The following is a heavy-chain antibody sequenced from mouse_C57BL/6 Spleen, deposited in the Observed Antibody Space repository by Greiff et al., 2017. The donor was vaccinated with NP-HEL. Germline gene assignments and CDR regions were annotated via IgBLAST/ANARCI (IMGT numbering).Heavy chain of an antibody. CDR1: GFTFNTYA. Sequence: DVKLVESGGGLVQPKGSLKLSCAASGFTFNTYAMHWVRQAPGKGLEWVARIRSKSSNYATYYADSVKDRFTISRDDSQSMLYLQMNNLKTEDTAMYYCVREGDYYGSSWFAYWGQGTLVTVSA. V-gene: IGHV10-3*01. CDR2: IRSKSSNYAT. D-gene: IGHD1-1*01. CDR3: VREGDYYGSSWFAY. J-gene: IGHJ3*01.